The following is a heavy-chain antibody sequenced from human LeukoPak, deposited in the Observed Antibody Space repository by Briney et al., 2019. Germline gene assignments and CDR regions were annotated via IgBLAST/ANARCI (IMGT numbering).Heavy chain of an antibody. CDR3: ARGPEHTAYYFDY. CDR2: ISSSGSTI. J-gene: IGHJ4*02. Sequence: GGSLRLSCAASVFTFSSYEMNWVRQAPGKGLEWVSYISSSGSTIYYADSVKGRLTISRDNAKNSLYLQMNSLRAEDTAVYYCARGPEHTAYYFDYWGQGTLVTVSS. D-gene: IGHD2-21*01. CDR1: VFTFSSYE. V-gene: IGHV3-48*03.